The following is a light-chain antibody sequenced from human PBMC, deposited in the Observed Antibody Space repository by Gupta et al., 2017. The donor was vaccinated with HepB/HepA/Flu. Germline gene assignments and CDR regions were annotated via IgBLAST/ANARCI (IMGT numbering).Light chain of an antibody. J-gene: IGLJ2*01. V-gene: IGLV2-23*02. CDR1: SSDVGSYNL. CDR2: EVN. CDR3: CSYAGDGTLV. Sequence: QSALTQPASLSGSPGQSITLSCTGTSSDVGSYNLVSWYQHHPGKAPKLLMDEVNERPSGVSNRVSGSKSGNTASLTISGLQTEDESDYDCCSYAGDGTLVFGGGTKLTVL.